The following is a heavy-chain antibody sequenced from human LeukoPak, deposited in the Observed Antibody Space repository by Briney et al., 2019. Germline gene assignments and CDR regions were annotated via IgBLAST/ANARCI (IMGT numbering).Heavy chain of an antibody. J-gene: IGHJ4*02. CDR1: GYTFTSYG. Sequence: ASVKVSCKASGYTFTSYGISWVRQAPGQGLEWMGWISAYNGNTNYAQKLQGRVTMTTDTSTSTAYMELRSLRSDDTAVYYCARDWFRDFHYYDSSGYYFYWGQGTLVTVSS. V-gene: IGHV1-18*01. CDR3: ARDWFRDFHYYDSSGYYFY. CDR2: ISAYNGNT. D-gene: IGHD3-22*01.